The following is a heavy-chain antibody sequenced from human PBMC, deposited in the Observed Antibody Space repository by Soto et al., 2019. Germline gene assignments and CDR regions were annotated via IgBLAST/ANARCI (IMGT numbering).Heavy chain of an antibody. CDR2: ISAYNGNT. J-gene: IGHJ4*02. CDR1: GYTFTSYG. V-gene: IGHV1-18*01. D-gene: IGHD3-10*01. Sequence: QVQLVQSGGEVKKPGASVKVSCKASGYTFTSYGFSWVRQAPGQGLEWMGWISAYNGNTNYAQKFQGRVTMTTDTSTSTVYMELRSLGSDDAAVYYCARDSPQTPTARGAVFDYWGQGTLVTVSS. CDR3: ARDSPQTPTARGAVFDY.